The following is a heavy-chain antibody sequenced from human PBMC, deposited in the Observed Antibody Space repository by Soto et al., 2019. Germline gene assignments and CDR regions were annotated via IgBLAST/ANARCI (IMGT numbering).Heavy chain of an antibody. D-gene: IGHD2-2*01. CDR3: ASDLYSSSFFWFDA. Sequence: QVHLVQSGAEVKKPGASVKVSCKASGYNFTQYTIHWVRQAPGQRLEWMGWITAGDGKTQYSKKFQTRVTIRSDVSATTVYMDLNSLRSEDTAVYYCASDLYSSSFFWFDAWGRGTLVIVSS. CDR2: ITAGDGKT. CDR1: GYNFTQYT. J-gene: IGHJ5*02. V-gene: IGHV1-3*01.